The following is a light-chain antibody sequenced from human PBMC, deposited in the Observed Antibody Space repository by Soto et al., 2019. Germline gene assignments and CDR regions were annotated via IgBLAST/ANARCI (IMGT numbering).Light chain of an antibody. CDR2: AAS. CDR1: QTISTW. J-gene: IGKJ4*01. V-gene: IGKV1-12*01. Sequence: DIQVTQSPPTLSASVGDRVTITCRASQTISTWMAWYQQKPGKAPKLLIYAASGLQSGVPSRFSGRGSGTDFTLTITSLQPEDFAAYYCQQANSLPLTFGGGTKVDIK. CDR3: QQANSLPLT.